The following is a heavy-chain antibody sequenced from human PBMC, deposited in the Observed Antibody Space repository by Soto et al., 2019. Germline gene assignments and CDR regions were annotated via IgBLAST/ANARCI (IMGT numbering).Heavy chain of an antibody. CDR2: ISSSSSYI. J-gene: IGHJ3*02. V-gene: IGHV3-21*01. D-gene: IGHD3-10*01. CDR1: GFTFSSYS. Sequence: ESGGGLVKPGGSLRLSCAASGFTFSSYSMNWVRQAPGTGLEWVSSISSSSSYIYYADSVKGQFTISRDNAKNSLYLQMKSLRAEDTAVYYCARASGAIYILPFDAFDIWGQGTMVTGSS. CDR3: ARASGAIYILPFDAFDI.